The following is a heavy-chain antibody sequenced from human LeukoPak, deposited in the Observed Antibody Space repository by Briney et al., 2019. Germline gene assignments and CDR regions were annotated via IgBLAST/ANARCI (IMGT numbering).Heavy chain of an antibody. CDR3: AREQDCSGGSCYPPEGYYYGMDV. J-gene: IGHJ6*02. CDR1: GYTFTSYG. CDR2: ISAYNGNT. V-gene: IGHV1-18*01. Sequence: ASVKVSCKASGYTFTSYGISWVRQAPGQGLEWMGWISAYNGNTNYAQKLQGRVTMTTDTSTSTAYMELGSLRSDDTAVYYCAREQDCSGGSCYPPEGYYYGMDVWGQGTTVTVSS. D-gene: IGHD2-15*01.